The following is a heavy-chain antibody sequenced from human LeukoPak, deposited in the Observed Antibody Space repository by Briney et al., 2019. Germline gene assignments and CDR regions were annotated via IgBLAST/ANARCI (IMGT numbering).Heavy chain of an antibody. Sequence: ASVKVSCKASGYTFTSYGISWVRQAPGHGLEWMGWISAYNDNTNYAQKLQGRVTMTTDTSTSTAYMELRSLRSDDTAVYYCARENGGDGYNPYGMDVWGQGTTVTVSS. D-gene: IGHD5-24*01. V-gene: IGHV1-18*01. CDR1: GYTFTSYG. CDR3: ARENGGDGYNPYGMDV. CDR2: ISAYNDNT. J-gene: IGHJ6*02.